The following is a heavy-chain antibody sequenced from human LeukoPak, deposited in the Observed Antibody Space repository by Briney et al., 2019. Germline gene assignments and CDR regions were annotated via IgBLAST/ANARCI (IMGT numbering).Heavy chain of an antibody. CDR2: ISDLGDT. D-gene: IGHD6-13*01. Sequence: GGSLRLSCATSGLTFGSYALSWVRQAPGKGLEWVSAISDLGDTYYADSVKGRFTISRDNSKHTIYLQMTSLRAEDTAVYYCPSYGSWYLSYYFDYWGQGTLVTVSS. J-gene: IGHJ4*02. V-gene: IGHV3-23*01. CDR3: PSYGSWYLSYYFDY. CDR1: GLTFGSYA.